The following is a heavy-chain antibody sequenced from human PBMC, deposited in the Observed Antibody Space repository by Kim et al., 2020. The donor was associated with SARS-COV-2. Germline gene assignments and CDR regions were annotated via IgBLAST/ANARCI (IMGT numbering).Heavy chain of an antibody. CDR2: IFYSGNT. CDR1: GGSFSCGDCF. V-gene: IGHV4-39*01. J-gene: IGHJ4*01. D-gene: IGHD6-25*01. CDR3: ARRRPAANPHYFHY. Sequence: SETLSLTCTVSGGSFSCGDCFWAWIRQPPGKGLEWIGTIFYSGNTYHNPSLKSRIAIPVDTSKKQFSLWLSSVTAADTAIYYCARRRPAANPHYFHYWG.